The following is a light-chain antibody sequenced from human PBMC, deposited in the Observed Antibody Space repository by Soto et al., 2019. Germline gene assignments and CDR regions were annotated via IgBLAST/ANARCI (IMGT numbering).Light chain of an antibody. CDR2: AAS. CDR3: QQLHSYPLT. V-gene: IGKV1-9*01. CDR1: QAISSY. J-gene: IGKJ3*01. Sequence: DIQLTQSPSFLSASVGDRVTITCRASQAISSYLAWYQQKPGKGPRLLIYAASILQTGVPSRFSGSGSGTEFTLTINSLQPEDFATYSCQQLHSYPLTFGPGTKVDIK.